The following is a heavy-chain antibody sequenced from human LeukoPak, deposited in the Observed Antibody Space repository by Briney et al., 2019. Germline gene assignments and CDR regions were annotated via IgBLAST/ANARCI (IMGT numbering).Heavy chain of an antibody. J-gene: IGHJ5*02. Sequence: ASVKVSCKASGYTFTGYYMHWVRQAPGEGLEWMGWINPNSGGTNYAQKFQGRVTMTRDTSISTAYMELSRLRSDDTAVYYCATQWLVKGNWFDLWGQGTLVTVSS. CDR3: ATQWLVKGNWFDL. CDR1: GYTFTGYY. V-gene: IGHV1-2*02. CDR2: INPNSGGT. D-gene: IGHD6-19*01.